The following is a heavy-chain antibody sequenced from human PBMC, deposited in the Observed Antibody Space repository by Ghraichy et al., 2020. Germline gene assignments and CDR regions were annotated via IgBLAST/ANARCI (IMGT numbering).Heavy chain of an antibody. CDR2: IYYSGST. CDR3: ARERYSSGWYSFIEGKTAVRGSHRGGLDYYYYYGMDV. V-gene: IGHV4-59*01. D-gene: IGHD6-19*01. Sequence: SQTLSLTCTVSGGSISSYYWSWIRQPPGKGLEWIGYIYYSGSTNYNPSLKSRVTISVDTSKNQFSLKLSSVTAADTAVYYCARERYSSGWYSFIEGKTAVRGSHRGGLDYYYYYGMDVWGQGTTVTVSS. CDR1: GGSISSYY. J-gene: IGHJ6*02.